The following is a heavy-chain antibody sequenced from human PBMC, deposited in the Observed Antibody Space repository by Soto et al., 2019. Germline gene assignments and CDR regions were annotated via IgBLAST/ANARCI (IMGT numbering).Heavy chain of an antibody. Sequence: GGSLRLSCAASGFTFSSYAMHWVRQAPGKGLEWVAVISYDGSNKYYADSVKGRFTISRDNSKNTLYLQMNSLRAEDTAVYYCARDYSGRLDYWGQGTLVTVSS. CDR1: GFTFSSYA. CDR3: ARDYSGRLDY. D-gene: IGHD1-26*01. J-gene: IGHJ4*02. CDR2: ISYDGSNK. V-gene: IGHV3-30-3*01.